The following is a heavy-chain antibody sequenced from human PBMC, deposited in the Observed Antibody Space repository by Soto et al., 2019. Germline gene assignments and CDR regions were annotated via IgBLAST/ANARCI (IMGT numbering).Heavy chain of an antibody. D-gene: IGHD3-10*01. CDR1: GGSFSGYY. V-gene: IGHV4-34*01. Sequence: SSETLSLTCAVYGGSFSGYYWSWIRQPPGKGLEWIGEINHSGSTNYNPSLKSRVTISVDTSKNQFSLKLSSVTAADTAVYYCARGVGGNYYYYYGMDVWRQGTTVTVSS. J-gene: IGHJ6*02. CDR3: ARGVGGNYYYYYGMDV. CDR2: INHSGST.